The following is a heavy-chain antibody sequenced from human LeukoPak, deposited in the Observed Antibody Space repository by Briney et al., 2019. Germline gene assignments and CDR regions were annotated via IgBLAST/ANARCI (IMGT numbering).Heavy chain of an antibody. V-gene: IGHV4-39*01. Sequence: SETLSLTCTVSGGSISSSSYYWGWIRQPPGKGLEWIGSIYYSGSTYYNPSLKSRVTISVDTSKNQFSLNLTSVTAADTALYYCVRRNYVSGRIDPWGQGTLVTVSS. CDR3: VRRNYVSGRIDP. D-gene: IGHD3-16*01. CDR2: IYYSGST. J-gene: IGHJ5*02. CDR1: GGSISSSSYY.